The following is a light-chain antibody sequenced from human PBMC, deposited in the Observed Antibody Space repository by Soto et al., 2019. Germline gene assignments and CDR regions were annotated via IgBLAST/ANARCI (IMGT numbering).Light chain of an antibody. J-gene: IGKJ1*01. CDR2: GAS. Sequence: EIVLTQSPGTLSLSPGERATLSCRASQSVSSSYLAWYQQKPGQAPRLLIYGASSRATGIPDRFSGSGSGTDFTLTISRLEPEYFAVYYCQQYGSLWTFGQGTKVEIK. V-gene: IGKV3-20*01. CDR1: QSVSSSY. CDR3: QQYGSLWT.